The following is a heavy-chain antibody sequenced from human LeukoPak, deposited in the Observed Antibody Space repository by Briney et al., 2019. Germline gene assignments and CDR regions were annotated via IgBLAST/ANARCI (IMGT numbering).Heavy chain of an antibody. CDR1: GFTFSSYA. Sequence: GRSLRLSCAASGFTFSSYAMHWVRQAPGKGLEWVSVISYDGSNKYYADSVKGRFTISRDNSKNTLYLQMNSLRAEDTAVYYCARALAAALPSIYYYGMDVWGQGTTVTVSS. CDR2: ISYDGSNK. D-gene: IGHD6-13*01. CDR3: ARALAAALPSIYYYGMDV. V-gene: IGHV3-30-3*01. J-gene: IGHJ6*02.